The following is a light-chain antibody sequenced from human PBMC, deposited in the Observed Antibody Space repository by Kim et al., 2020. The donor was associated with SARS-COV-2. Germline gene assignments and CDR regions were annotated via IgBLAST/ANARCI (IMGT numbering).Light chain of an antibody. V-gene: IGKV3-11*01. CDR3: QQRSNWRIT. J-gene: IGKJ5*01. Sequence: LYPGERATLSCRASQGVSSYLAWYQQKPGQAPRLLIYDASNRATGIPARFSGSGSGTDFTLTISSLEPEDFAVYYCQQRSNWRITFGQGTRLEIK. CDR1: QGVSSY. CDR2: DAS.